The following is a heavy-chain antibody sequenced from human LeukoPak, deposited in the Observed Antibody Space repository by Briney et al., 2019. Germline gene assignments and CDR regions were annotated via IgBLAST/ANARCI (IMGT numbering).Heavy chain of an antibody. Sequence: GGSRRPSLAASGFTSVSIARNWVRQAPGKGLEWVSSISSSSSYIYYADSVKGRFTISRDNAKNSLYLQMNSLRAEDTAVYYCARDLGDYYFDYWGQGTLVTVSS. CDR3: ARDLGDYYFDY. V-gene: IGHV3-21*01. CDR1: GFTSVSIA. CDR2: ISSSSSYI. D-gene: IGHD3-3*01. J-gene: IGHJ4*02.